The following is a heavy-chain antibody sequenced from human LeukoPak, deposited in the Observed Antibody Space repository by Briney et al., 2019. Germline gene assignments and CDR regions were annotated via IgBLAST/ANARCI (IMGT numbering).Heavy chain of an antibody. D-gene: IGHD6-19*01. CDR2: IYTSGST. CDR3: ARLTRQWLATWIDY. V-gene: IGHV4-4*09. Sequence: SETLSLTCTVSGGSISSYYWSWIRQPPGKGLEWIGYIYTSGSTNYNPSLKSRVTISVDTSKNQFSLKLSSVTAADTAVYYCARLTRQWLATWIDYWGQRTLVTVSS. J-gene: IGHJ4*02. CDR1: GGSISSYY.